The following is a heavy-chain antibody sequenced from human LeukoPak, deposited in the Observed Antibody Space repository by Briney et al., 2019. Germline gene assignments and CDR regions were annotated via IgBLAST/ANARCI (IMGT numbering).Heavy chain of an antibody. Sequence: PGGSLRLSCAASGFTFSSHSMNWVRQAPGKGLEWVSYISSSGSTIYYADSVKGRFSISRDNAKNSLHLQMNSLRAEDTAVYYCARGTVAGKAPYWGQGTLVTVPS. J-gene: IGHJ4*02. V-gene: IGHV3-48*01. CDR1: GFTFSSHS. D-gene: IGHD6-19*01. CDR3: ARGTVAGKAPY. CDR2: ISSSGSTI.